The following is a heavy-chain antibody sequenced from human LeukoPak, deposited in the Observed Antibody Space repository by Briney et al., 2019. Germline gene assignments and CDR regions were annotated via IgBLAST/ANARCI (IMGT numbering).Heavy chain of an antibody. V-gene: IGHV1-2*02. CDR2: INPNSGGT. CDR3: ALIGDHAWFDP. J-gene: IGHJ5*02. Sequence: VASVKVSYKASGYTFSGYYIFWVRRAPGQGLEWMGWINPNSGGTNYAPEFQGRLTMTRDTSITTAYMELSTLRSDDTAVYYCALIGDHAWFDPWGQGTLVTVSS. D-gene: IGHD3-10*01. CDR1: GYTFSGYY.